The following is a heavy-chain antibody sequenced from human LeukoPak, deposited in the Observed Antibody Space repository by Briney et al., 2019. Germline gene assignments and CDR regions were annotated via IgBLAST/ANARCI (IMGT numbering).Heavy chain of an antibody. J-gene: IGHJ6*02. Sequence: ASVKVPCKASGYTFTIYDINWVRQAPGQRLEWMGWINAGNGNTKYSQKFQGRVTITRDTSASTAYMELSSLRSEDTAVYYCARDRVRDRDYGMDVWGQGTTVTVSS. CDR1: GYTFTIYD. V-gene: IGHV1-3*01. D-gene: IGHD3-10*01. CDR2: INAGNGNT. CDR3: ARDRVRDRDYGMDV.